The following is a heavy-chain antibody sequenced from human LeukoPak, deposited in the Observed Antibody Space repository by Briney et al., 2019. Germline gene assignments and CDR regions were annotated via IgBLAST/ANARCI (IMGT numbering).Heavy chain of an antibody. CDR3: AKDLYCSSTSCYPEYFQH. V-gene: IGHV3-23*01. J-gene: IGHJ1*01. CDR2: ISGSGGST. Sequence: PGGSLRLSCAASGFTFSSYAMSWVRQAPGKGLEWVSAISGSGGSTYYADSVKGRFTISRDNSKNTLYLQMNSLRAEDTAVYYCAKDLYCSSTSCYPEYFQHWGQGTLVTVSS. D-gene: IGHD2-2*01. CDR1: GFTFSSYA.